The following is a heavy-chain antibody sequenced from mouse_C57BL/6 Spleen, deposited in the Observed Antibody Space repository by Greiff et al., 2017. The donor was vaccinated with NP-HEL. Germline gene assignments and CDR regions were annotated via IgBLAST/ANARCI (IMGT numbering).Heavy chain of an antibody. J-gene: IGHJ3*01. V-gene: IGHV5-16*01. CDR3: AREGDGYQCAY. CDR2: INYDGSST. Sequence: EVQLVESEGGLVQPGSSMKLSCTASGFTFSDYYMAWVRQVPEKGLEWVANINYDGSSTYYLDSLKSRFIISRDNAKNILYLQMSSLKSEDTATYYCAREGDGYQCAYWGQGTLVTVSA. D-gene: IGHD2-3*01. CDR1: GFTFSDYY.